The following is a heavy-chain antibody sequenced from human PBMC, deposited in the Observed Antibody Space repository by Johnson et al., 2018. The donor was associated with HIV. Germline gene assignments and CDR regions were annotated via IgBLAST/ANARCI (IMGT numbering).Heavy chain of an antibody. J-gene: IGHJ3*02. V-gene: IGHV3-30*02. CDR1: GFTFSSYA. CDR2: IRYDGNNK. CDR3: AKAGQLVAATSAFDI. D-gene: IGHD2-15*01. Sequence: QVQLVESGGGVVQPGRSLRLSCAASGFTFSSYAMHWVRQAPGKGLEWVAFIRYDGNNKYYADSVKGRFTISRDNSKNTLYLQMKSLRSEDTAVYYCAKAGQLVAATSAFDIWGQGTMVTVSS.